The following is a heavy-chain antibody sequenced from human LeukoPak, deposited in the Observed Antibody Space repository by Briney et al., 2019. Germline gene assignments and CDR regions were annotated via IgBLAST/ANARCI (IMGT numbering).Heavy chain of an antibody. CDR2: IYHTGST. J-gene: IGHJ4*02. CDR3: AIRTPKPGDY. Sequence: SETLSLTCTISGGSVSDYYWSWIRQSPGKGLEWIGYIYHTGSTSYSPSLKSRVTISADKSKNQFSLRLNSVTAADTAVYYCAIRTPKPGDYWGQGTLVTVSS. CDR1: GGSVSDYY. V-gene: IGHV4-59*02. D-gene: IGHD3-16*01.